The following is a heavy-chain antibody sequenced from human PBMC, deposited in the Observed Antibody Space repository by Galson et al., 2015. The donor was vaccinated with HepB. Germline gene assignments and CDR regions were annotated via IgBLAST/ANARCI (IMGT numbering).Heavy chain of an antibody. V-gene: IGHV2-5*02. D-gene: IGHD5-24*01. J-gene: IGHJ4*02. Sequence: PALVKPTQTLTLTCTFSGFSLNDNAVGVAWIRQPPGKALEWLALIYRGDGRHYNPSLNNRLAITKDSSKNQVVLTLSDIDPVDTATYYCAHTAGWLPDYWGQGTLVTVST. CDR1: GFSLNDNAVG. CDR2: IYRGDGR. CDR3: AHTAGWLPDY.